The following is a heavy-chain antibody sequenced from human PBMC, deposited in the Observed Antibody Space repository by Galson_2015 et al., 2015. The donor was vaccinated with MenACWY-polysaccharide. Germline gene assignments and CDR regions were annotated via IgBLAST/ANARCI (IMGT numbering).Heavy chain of an antibody. CDR2: INADGSAT. D-gene: IGHD2-15*01. J-gene: IGHJ5*02. Sequence: SLRLSCAASGFTFNTHWMHWVRHAPGKGLVWVSRINADGSATGYADSVRGRFTISRDNAKNTLYLEMNSLRAEDTAVYYCTKAGAKYCSGSSCNFNWFDPWGQGTLVTVSS. CDR3: TKAGAKYCSGSSCNFNWFDP. CDR1: GFTFNTHW. V-gene: IGHV3-74*01.